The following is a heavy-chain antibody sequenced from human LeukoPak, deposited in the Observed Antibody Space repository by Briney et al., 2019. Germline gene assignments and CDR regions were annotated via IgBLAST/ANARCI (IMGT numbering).Heavy chain of an antibody. J-gene: IGHJ3*02. V-gene: IGHV3-21*01. CDR1: GFTFSSYN. D-gene: IGHD3-9*01. CDR2: ITSGSSYI. Sequence: TGGSLRLSCAASGFTFSSYNMNWVRQAPGKGLEWVSSITSGSSYIYYADSVKGRFTISRDNAKNSLYLQMNSLRAEDTAVYYCARDRNDILTGYTAFDIWGQGTMVTVSS. CDR3: ARDRNDILTGYTAFDI.